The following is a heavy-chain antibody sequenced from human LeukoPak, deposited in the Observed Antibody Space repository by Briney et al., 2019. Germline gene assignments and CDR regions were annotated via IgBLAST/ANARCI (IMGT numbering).Heavy chain of an antibody. CDR3: ARDSATYYYDSSGYSN. V-gene: IGHV4-61*02. CDR2: IYTSGGT. J-gene: IGHJ4*02. Sequence: SETLSLTCTVSGGSISSGSYYWSWIRQPAGKGLEWIGRIYTSGGTNYNPSLKSRVTISVDTSKNQFSLKLSSVTAADTAVYYCARDSATYYYDSSGYSNWGQGTLVTVSS. D-gene: IGHD3-22*01. CDR1: GGSISSGSYY.